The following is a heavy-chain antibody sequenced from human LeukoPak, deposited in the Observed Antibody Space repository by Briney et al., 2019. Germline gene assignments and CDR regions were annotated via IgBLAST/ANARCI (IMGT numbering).Heavy chain of an antibody. J-gene: IGHJ3*02. CDR2: FDPEDGET. V-gene: IGHV1-24*01. CDR1: GYTLTELS. CDR3: ATGMVVTAYDAFDI. D-gene: IGHD2-21*02. Sequence: ASVKVSCKVSGYTLTELSMHWVRQAPGKGLEWMGGFDPEDGETIYAQKFQGRVTMTEDTSTDTAYMELSSLRSEDTAVYYCATGMVVTAYDAFDIWGQGTMVTVSS.